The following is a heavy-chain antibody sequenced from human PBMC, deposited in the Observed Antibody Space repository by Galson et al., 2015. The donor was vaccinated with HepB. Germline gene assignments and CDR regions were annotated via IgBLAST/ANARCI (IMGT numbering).Heavy chain of an antibody. CDR2: IYPGDSDT. J-gene: IGHJ4*02. CDR3: ARYDYYDSSGYYGDY. V-gene: IGHV5-51*01. D-gene: IGHD3-22*01. Sequence: QSGAEVKKPGESLKISCKGSGSSFTSYWIGWVRQMPGKGLEWMGIIYPGDSDTRYSPSFQGQVTISADKSISTAYLQWSSLKASDTAMYYCARYDYYDSSGYYGDYWGQGTLVTVSS. CDR1: GSSFTSYW.